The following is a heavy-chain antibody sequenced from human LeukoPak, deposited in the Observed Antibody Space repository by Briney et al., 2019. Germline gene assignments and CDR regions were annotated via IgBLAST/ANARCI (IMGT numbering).Heavy chain of an antibody. J-gene: IGHJ5*02. D-gene: IGHD6-6*01. V-gene: IGHV3-21*01. CDR3: ASEGAARRNWFDP. CDR2: ISSSSSYI. CDR1: GFTFSSYS. Sequence: GGSLRLTCAASGFTFSSYSMNWVRQAPGKGLEWVSSISSSSSYIYYADSVKGRFTISRDNAKNSLYLQMNSLRAEDTAVYYCASEGAARRNWFDPWGQGTLVTVSS.